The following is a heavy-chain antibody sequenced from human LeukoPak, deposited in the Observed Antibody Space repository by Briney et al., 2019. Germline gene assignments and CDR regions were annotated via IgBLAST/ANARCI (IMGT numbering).Heavy chain of an antibody. D-gene: IGHD2/OR15-2a*01. J-gene: IGHJ4*02. CDR3: ARDSTMTPPPPNAPTSLPDY. CDR1: GGTFSSYA. V-gene: IGHV1-69*13. CDR2: IIPIFGTA. Sequence: GASVKVSCKASGGTFSSYAISWVRQAPGQGLEWMGGIIPIFGTANYAQKFQGRVTITADESTSTAYMELSSLRSEDTAVYYCARDSTMTPPPPNAPTSLPDYWGQGTLVTVSS.